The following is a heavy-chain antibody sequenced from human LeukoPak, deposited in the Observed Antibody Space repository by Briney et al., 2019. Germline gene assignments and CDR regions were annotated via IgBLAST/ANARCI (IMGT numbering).Heavy chain of an antibody. CDR2: IGTAGEI. V-gene: IGHV3-13*01. D-gene: IGHD6-13*01. CDR1: GFTFSSYA. CDR3: ARAAYSSTWYSRYFDL. Sequence: GGSLRLSCAASGFTFSSYAMSWVRHAPGKGLEWVSGIGTAGEIYYPGSVKGRFTISRENAKNSLYLQMNSLRAGDTAVYYCARAAYSSTWYSRYFDLWGRGTLVTVSS. J-gene: IGHJ2*01.